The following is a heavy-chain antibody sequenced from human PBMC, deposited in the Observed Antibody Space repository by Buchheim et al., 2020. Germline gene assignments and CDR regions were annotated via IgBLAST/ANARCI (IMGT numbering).Heavy chain of an antibody. CDR1: GGSISSGGYY. Sequence: QVQLQESGPGLVKPSQTLSLTCTVSGGSISSGGYYWSWIRQHPGKGLEWIGETFRSGNTNYNPSLKSRVTISVDKSKNQFSLNLISVTVADTAVYYCTRVRHTGALKTEYYFDSWGQGTL. D-gene: IGHD7-27*01. J-gene: IGHJ4*02. V-gene: IGHV4-31*03. CDR2: TFRSGNT. CDR3: TRVRHTGALKTEYYFDS.